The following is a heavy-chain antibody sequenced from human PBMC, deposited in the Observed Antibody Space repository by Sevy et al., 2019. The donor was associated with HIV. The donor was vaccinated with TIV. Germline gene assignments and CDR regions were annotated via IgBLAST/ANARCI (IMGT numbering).Heavy chain of an antibody. D-gene: IGHD3-10*01. CDR3: TTGQFVGIT. V-gene: IGHV3-15*01. J-gene: IGHJ4*02. CDR2: IKSVSDGGAT. CDR1: GLNFNDDW. Sequence: GGSLRLSCAVSGLNFNDDWMNWVRQAPRKGLEWLGRIKSVSDGGATEYSAAVKGRFIISRDDSKNTVSLQMDSLKTDDTAVYYCTTGQFVGITWSQGTQVTVSS.